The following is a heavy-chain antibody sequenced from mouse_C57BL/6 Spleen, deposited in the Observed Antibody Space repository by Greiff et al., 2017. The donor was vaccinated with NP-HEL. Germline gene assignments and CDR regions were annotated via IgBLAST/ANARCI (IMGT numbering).Heavy chain of an antibody. CDR1: GYTFTSYW. D-gene: IGHD1-1*01. V-gene: IGHV1-53*01. CDR3: ARGPYYYGGSYGYFDV. CDR2: INPSNGGT. Sequence: QVQLQQPGTELVKPGASVKLSCKASGYTFTSYWMHWVKQRPGQGLEWIGNINPSNGGTNYNEKFKSKATLTVDKSSSTAYMQLSSLTSEDSAVYYCARGPYYYGGSYGYFDVWGTGTTVTVSS. J-gene: IGHJ1*03.